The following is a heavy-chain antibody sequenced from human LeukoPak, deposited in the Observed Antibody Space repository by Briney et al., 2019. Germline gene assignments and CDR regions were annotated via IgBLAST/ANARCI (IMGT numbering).Heavy chain of an antibody. CDR1: GDSISSTNS. J-gene: IGHJ4*02. V-gene: IGHV4-28*03. Sequence: SETLSLTCAVSGDSISSTNSWGWIRQPPGKGLEWIGYIYYSGSTYYNPSLKSRVTMSVDTSKNQFSLKLSSVTAVDTAVYYCAREGGPYRPLDYSGQGTLVTVSS. CDR3: AREGGPYRPLDY. CDR2: IYYSGST.